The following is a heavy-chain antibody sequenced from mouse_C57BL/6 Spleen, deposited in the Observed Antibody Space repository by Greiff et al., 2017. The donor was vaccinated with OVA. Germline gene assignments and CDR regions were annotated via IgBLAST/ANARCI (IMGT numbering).Heavy chain of an antibody. J-gene: IGHJ2*01. CDR3: AILYYGSSYDFDY. Sequence: ESGPGLVKPSQSLSLTCSVTGYSITSGYYWNWIRQFPGNKLEWMGYISYDGSNNYNPSLNNRISITRDTSKNQFFLKLNSVTTEDTATYYCAILYYGSSYDFDYWGQGTTLTVSS. V-gene: IGHV3-6*01. CDR1: GYSITSGYY. CDR2: ISYDGSN. D-gene: IGHD1-1*01.